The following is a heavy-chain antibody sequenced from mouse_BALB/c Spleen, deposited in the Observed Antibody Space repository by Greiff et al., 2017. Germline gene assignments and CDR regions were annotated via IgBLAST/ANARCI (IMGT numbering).Heavy chain of an antibody. Sequence: EVQRVESGGGLVKPGGSLKLSCAASGFTFSSYAMSWVRQSPEKRLEWVAEISSGGSYTYYPDTVTGRFTISRDNAKNTLYLEMSSLRSEDTAMYYCARNSYYFDYWGQGTTLTVSS. V-gene: IGHV5-9-4*01. CDR1: GFTFSSYA. CDR3: ARNSYYFDY. CDR2: ISSGGSYT. J-gene: IGHJ2*01.